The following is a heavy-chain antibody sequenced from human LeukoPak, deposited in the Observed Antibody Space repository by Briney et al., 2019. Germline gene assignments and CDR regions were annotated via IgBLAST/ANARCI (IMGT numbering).Heavy chain of an antibody. CDR2: ISSIDGST. CDR3: ATYRQVLLPFES. V-gene: IGHV3-23*01. J-gene: IGHJ4*02. Sequence: GGSLRLSCAASGFTFSSYGMSWVRQAPGKGLEWVSGISSIDGSTYYADSVKGRFTVSRDNSKNTLYLQMNSLRAEDTAVYYCATYRQVLLPFESWGQGTLVTVSS. D-gene: IGHD2-8*02. CDR1: GFTFSSYG.